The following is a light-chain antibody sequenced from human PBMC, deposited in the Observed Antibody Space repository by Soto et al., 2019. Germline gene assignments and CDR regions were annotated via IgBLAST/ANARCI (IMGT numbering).Light chain of an antibody. CDR2: GAS. J-gene: IGKJ1*01. V-gene: IGKV3-20*01. CDR3: QQHGSPPWM. Sequence: EVVLTQSPGTLSLSPGERATLSCRASQSVSSTYVAWYQHIPGQTPRLLIYGASNRATGIPDRFSGSGSGTDFTLTISRLEPEDFAVYYCQQHGSPPWMFGQGTRVEIK. CDR1: QSVSSTY.